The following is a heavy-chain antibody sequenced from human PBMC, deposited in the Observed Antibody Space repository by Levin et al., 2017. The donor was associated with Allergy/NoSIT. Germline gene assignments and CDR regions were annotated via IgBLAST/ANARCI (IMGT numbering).Heavy chain of an antibody. Sequence: GGSLRLSCAASGFTFSSYGMHWVRQAPGKGLEWVAVIWHDGSNKYYGDSVKGRFTISRDNSKNTLYVQMNSLRADDTAVYYCARSDGRNLFYGMDGWGRGTTVTVSS. CDR1: GFTFSSYG. CDR2: IWHDGSNK. D-gene: IGHD6-13*01. J-gene: IGHJ6*02. CDR3: ARSDGRNLFYGMDG. V-gene: IGHV3-33*01.